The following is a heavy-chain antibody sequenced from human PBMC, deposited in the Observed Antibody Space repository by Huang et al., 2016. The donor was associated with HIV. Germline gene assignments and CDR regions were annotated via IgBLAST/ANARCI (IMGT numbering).Heavy chain of an antibody. CDR1: GFSISSYW. J-gene: IGHJ4*02. V-gene: IGHV3-74*01. Sequence: EVQLVESGGGLVQPGGSLRLSCAASGFSISSYWMHWVRQGPGKGLVSVSRINSDGISTSYADSVKGRFTISRDNAKNTLYLQMNSLRAEDTAVYYCARDPRIQSWLNFFDYWGQGTLVSVSS. D-gene: IGHD3-22*01. CDR2: INSDGIST. CDR3: ARDPRIQSWLNFFDY.